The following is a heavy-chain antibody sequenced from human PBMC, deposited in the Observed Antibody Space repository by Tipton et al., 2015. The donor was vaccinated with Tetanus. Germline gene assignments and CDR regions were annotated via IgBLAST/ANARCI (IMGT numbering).Heavy chain of an antibody. J-gene: IGHJ6*03. CDR3: ARSEQQLVRGYYYYYYMDV. D-gene: IGHD6-13*01. Sequence: LRLSCTVSGGSISSYYWSWIRQPPGKGLEWIGYIYYSGNTNYNPSLKSRVTISVDTSKNQFSLKLSSVTAADTAVYYCARSEQQLVRGYYYYYYMDVWGKGTTVTVSS. CDR1: GGSISSYY. CDR2: IYYSGNT. V-gene: IGHV4-59*01.